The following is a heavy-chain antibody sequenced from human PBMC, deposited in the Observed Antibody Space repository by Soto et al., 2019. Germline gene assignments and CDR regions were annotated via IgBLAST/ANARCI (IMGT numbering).Heavy chain of an antibody. V-gene: IGHV3-30*18. CDR3: AKASCGGDCYSGAFDY. CDR1: GFTFSSYG. CDR2: ISYDGSNK. J-gene: IGHJ4*02. D-gene: IGHD2-21*02. Sequence: QVQLVESGGGVVQPGWSLRLSCAASGFTFSSYGMQWVRQAPGKGLEWVAVISYDGSNKYYADSVKGRFTISRDNSQNTVYLQMNSLRTEDTAVYYCAKASCGGDCYSGAFDYWGQGTLVTVSS.